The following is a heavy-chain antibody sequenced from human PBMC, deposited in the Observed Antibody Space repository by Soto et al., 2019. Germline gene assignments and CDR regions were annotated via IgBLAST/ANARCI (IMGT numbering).Heavy chain of an antibody. V-gene: IGHV6-1*01. CDR2: TYYRSKWYN. D-gene: IGHD6-6*01. CDR3: AREPSIAALGWFDP. Sequence: SPTLSLPCAISGDSVSSNSAAWNWIRQSPSRGLEWLGRTYYRSKWYNDYVVSVKSRITINPDTSKNQFSLQLNSVTPEDTAVYYCAREPSIAALGWFDPWGQGTLVTVSS. J-gene: IGHJ5*02. CDR1: GDSVSSNSAA.